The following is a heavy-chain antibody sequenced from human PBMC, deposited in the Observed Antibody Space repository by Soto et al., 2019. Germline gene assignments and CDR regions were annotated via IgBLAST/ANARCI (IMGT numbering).Heavy chain of an antibody. V-gene: IGHV4-34*01. J-gene: IGHJ5*02. Sequence: SETLSLTCTVSGGSISSYYWSWIRQPPGKGLEWIGEINHSGSTNYNPSLKSRVTISVDTSKNQFSLKLSSVTAADTAVYYCARAYSSSWYYWFDPWGQGTLVTVSS. CDR1: GGSISSYY. D-gene: IGHD6-13*01. CDR3: ARAYSSSWYYWFDP. CDR2: INHSGST.